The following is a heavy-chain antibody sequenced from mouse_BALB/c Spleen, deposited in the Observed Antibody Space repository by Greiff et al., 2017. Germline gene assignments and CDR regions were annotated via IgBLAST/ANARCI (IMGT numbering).Heavy chain of an antibody. V-gene: IGHV1-87*01. CDR1: GYTFTSYW. CDR3: ATHYGNYQEDYAMDY. Sequence: VQLVESGAELARPGASVKLSCKASGYTFTSYWMQWVKQRPGQGLEWIGAIYPGDGDTRYTQKFKGKATLTADKSSSTAYMQLSSLASEDSAVYYCATHYGNYQEDYAMDYWGQGTSVTVSS. J-gene: IGHJ4*01. CDR2: IYPGDGDT. D-gene: IGHD2-1*01.